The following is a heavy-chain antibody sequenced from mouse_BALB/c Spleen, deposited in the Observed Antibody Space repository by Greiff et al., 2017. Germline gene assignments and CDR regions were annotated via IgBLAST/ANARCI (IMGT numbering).Heavy chain of an antibody. D-gene: IGHD2-2*01. CDR1: GFTFSSYA. J-gene: IGHJ2*01. V-gene: IGHV5-6-5*01. Sequence: EVMLVESGGDLVKPGGSLKLSCAASGFTFSSYAMSWVRQTPEKRLEWVASISSGGSTYYPDSVKGRFTISRDNARNILYLQMSSLRSEDTAMYYCARGEDYGYDDYWGQGTTLTVSS. CDR3: ARGEDYGYDDY. CDR2: ISSGGST.